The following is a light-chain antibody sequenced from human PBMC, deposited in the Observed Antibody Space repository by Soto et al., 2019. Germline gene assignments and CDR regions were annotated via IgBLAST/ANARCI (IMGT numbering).Light chain of an antibody. V-gene: IGKV3-20*01. J-gene: IGKJ2*01. CDR3: QQYGRTPLMYT. Sequence: EIVLTQSPGTLSLSPGERATLSCRASQSITSNFLAWYQQKPGQAPRLLIYGASTRAAGVPDRFSGSGSGPDFTLTITRMEPEYFAVYYCQQYGRTPLMYTFGQGTKLGVK. CDR1: QSITSNF. CDR2: GAS.